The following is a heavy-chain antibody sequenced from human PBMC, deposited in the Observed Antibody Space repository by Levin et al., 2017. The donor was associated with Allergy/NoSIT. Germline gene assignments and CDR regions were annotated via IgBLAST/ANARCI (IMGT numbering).Heavy chain of an antibody. CDR1: GFTFSSYW. D-gene: IGHD2-2*01. J-gene: IGHJ6*02. V-gene: IGHV3-74*01. CDR3: ARGDIVVVPAARRDYGMDV. Sequence: GESLKISCAASGFTFSSYWMHWVRQAPGKGLVWVSRINSDGSSPSYADSVKGRFTISRDNAKNTLYLQMNSLRAEDTAVYYCARGDIVVVPAARRDYGMDVWGQGTTVTVS. CDR2: INSDGSSP.